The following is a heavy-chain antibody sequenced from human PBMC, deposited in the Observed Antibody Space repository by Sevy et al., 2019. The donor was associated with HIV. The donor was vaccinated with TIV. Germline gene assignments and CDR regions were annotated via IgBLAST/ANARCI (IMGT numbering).Heavy chain of an antibody. J-gene: IGHJ4*02. CDR1: GFTFSSYN. Sequence: GGSLRLSCAASGFTFSSYNMNWVRQAPGKGLEWVSSISSSSSYIYYADSVKGRFTIYRDYAKNSLYLQMNSLRAEDTAVYYCARIMDSRKLDPEALDYWGQGTLVTVSS. D-gene: IGHD3-22*01. CDR3: ARIMDSRKLDPEALDY. CDR2: ISSSSSYI. V-gene: IGHV3-21*01.